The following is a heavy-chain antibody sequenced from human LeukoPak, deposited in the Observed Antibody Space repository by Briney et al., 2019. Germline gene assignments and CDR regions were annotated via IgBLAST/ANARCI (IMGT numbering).Heavy chain of an antibody. CDR2: MNQAGSEK. D-gene: IGHD6-13*01. CDR1: GFTFSSYR. CDR3: ARDGQPFDS. J-gene: IGHJ4*02. Sequence: PGGSLRLSCAASGFTFSSYRMSWVSQAPGKGLEWVANMNQAGSEKYYVDSVKGRFTISRDNAKNSLSLQMNSLRAEDTAVYYCARDGQPFDSWGQGTLVTVSS. V-gene: IGHV3-7*04.